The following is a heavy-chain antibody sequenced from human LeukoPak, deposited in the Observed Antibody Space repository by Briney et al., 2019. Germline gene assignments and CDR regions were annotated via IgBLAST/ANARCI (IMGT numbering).Heavy chain of an antibody. CDR1: GYTFTSYG. D-gene: IGHD5-18*01. Sequence: ASVKVSCKASGYTFTSYGISWVRQAPGQGLEWMGWISAYNGNTNYAQKHQGRVNKNTDKSTSTAYMELRSLRSDDTAVYYCANSMGGYSYGTNWFDPWGQGTLVTVPS. CDR2: ISAYNGNT. CDR3: ANSMGGYSYGTNWFDP. V-gene: IGHV1-18*01. J-gene: IGHJ5*02.